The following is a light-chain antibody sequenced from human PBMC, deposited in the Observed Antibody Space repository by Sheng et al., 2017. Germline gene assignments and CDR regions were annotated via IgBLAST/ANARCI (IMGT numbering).Light chain of an antibody. Sequence: EIVLTQSPGTLSLSPGERXTLSCRASQSVSSSYLAWYQQKPGQAPRLLIYGASSRATGIPDRFSGSGSGTDFTLTISRLEPEDFAVYYCQQRSNWPRTFGQGTKLEI. CDR1: QSVSSSY. CDR3: QQRSNWPRT. CDR2: GAS. V-gene: IGKV3D-20*02. J-gene: IGKJ2*01.